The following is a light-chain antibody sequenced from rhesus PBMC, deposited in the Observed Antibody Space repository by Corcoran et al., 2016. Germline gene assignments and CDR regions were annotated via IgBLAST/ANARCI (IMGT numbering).Light chain of an antibody. CDR2: KKS. Sequence: DIQMTQSPSSLSASVGDRVTITCRASENVNNYLNWYQQKPGKAPTLLIYKKSTFQSGVPSRFSGSGSGTKYTFTISSLQPEDFATYYCQHGYGTPWTFGQGTKVEIK. V-gene: IGKV1-74*01. CDR1: ENVNNY. J-gene: IGKJ1*01. CDR3: QHGYGTPWT.